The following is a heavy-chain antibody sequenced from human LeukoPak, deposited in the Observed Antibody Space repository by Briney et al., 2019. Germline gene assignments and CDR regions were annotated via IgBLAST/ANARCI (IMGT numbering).Heavy chain of an antibody. CDR3: ARAEYSGYDWGGGFHY. D-gene: IGHD5-12*01. J-gene: IGHJ4*02. CDR1: GYTFTGYY. Sequence: GASVKVSCKASGYTFTGYYMHWVRQAPGQGLEWMGWINPNSGATNYAQKFQGRVTMTRDSSISTAYMELSRLRSDDTAVYYCARAEYSGYDWGGGFHYWGLGALVTVSS. CDR2: INPNSGAT. V-gene: IGHV1-2*02.